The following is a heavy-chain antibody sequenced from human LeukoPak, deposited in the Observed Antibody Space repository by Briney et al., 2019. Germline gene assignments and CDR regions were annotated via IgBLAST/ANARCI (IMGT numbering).Heavy chain of an antibody. Sequence: PSQTLSLTCTVSGGSISSGGYYWSWIRQHPGKGLEWIGYIYYSGSTYYNPSLKSRVTISVDTSKNQFSLKLSSVTAADTAVYYCARDQHHYYGSGSYYNGKVSSDAFDIWGQGTMVTVSS. CDR2: IYYSGST. V-gene: IGHV4-31*03. CDR3: ARDQHHYYGSGSYYNGKVSSDAFDI. D-gene: IGHD3-10*01. J-gene: IGHJ3*02. CDR1: GGSISSGGYY.